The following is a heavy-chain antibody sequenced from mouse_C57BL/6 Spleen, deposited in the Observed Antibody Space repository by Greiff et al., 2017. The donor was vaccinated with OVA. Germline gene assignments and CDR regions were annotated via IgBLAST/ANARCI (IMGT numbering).Heavy chain of an antibody. CDR1: GYAFTNYL. V-gene: IGHV1-54*01. D-gene: IGHD3-2*02. J-gene: IGHJ3*01. CDR3: ARSDSSGYGFAY. Sequence: QVQLKESGAELVRPGTSVKVSCKASGYAFTNYLIEWVKQRPGQGLEWIGVINPGSGGTNYNEKFKGKATLTADKSSSTAYMQLSSLTSEDSAVYFCARSDSSGYGFAYWGQGTLVTVSA. CDR2: INPGSGGT.